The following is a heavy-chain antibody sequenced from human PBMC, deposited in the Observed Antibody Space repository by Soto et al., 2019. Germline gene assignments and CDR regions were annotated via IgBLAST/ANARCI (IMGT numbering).Heavy chain of an antibody. V-gene: IGHV4-34*01. J-gene: IGHJ4*02. CDR1: GGSFSCYY. D-gene: IGHD4-17*01. Sequence: KPSETLSLTCAVYGGSFSCYYWSWIRQPPGKGLEWIGEINHSGSTNYNPSLKSRVTISVDTSKNQFSLKLSSVTAADTAVYYCARDPVWTTVVFDYWGQGTLVTVSS. CDR3: ARDPVWTTVVFDY. CDR2: INHSGST.